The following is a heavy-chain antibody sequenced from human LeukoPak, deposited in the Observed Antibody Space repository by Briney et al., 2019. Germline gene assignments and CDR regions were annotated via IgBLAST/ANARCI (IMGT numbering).Heavy chain of an antibody. J-gene: IGHJ4*02. CDR1: GASFSGYY. V-gene: IGHV4-34*01. D-gene: IGHD1-26*01. Sequence: SETLSLTCAVYGASFSGYYWSWIRQPPGKGLEWIGEINHFGSTNYNPSLKSRVAISIDTSKNQFSLKLSSVTAADTAVYYCARIRSRKWGFDYWGQGTLVTVSS. CDR2: INHFGST. CDR3: ARIRSRKWGFDY.